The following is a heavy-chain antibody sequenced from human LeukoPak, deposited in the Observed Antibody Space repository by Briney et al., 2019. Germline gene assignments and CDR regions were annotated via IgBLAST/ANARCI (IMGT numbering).Heavy chain of an antibody. CDR3: ARGGRTIAEGTTSWYLHY. D-gene: IGHD1-26*01. Sequence: GGSLRLSCAASGFTFSSYWMRWLRQAPGKGLEWVANIKQDGSNKNYADSVKGRFTISRDNSKNTLYLQMNSLRGEDTAVYYCARGGRTIAEGTTSWYLHYWGQGTLVTVSS. V-gene: IGHV3-7*02. J-gene: IGHJ4*02. CDR2: IKQDGSNK. CDR1: GFTFSSYW.